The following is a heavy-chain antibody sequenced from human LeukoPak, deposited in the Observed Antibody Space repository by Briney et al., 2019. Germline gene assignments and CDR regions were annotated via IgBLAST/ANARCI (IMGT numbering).Heavy chain of an antibody. CDR1: GFTFSGYA. D-gene: IGHD3-10*01. CDR3: VKGMVRGVIPDY. V-gene: IGHV3-23*01. CDR2: ISGGGVST. J-gene: IGHJ4*02. Sequence: GGSLRLSCAASGFTFSGYAMSWVRQAPGKGLEWVSAISGGGVSTYYADSIKGRFTISRDDSKNTLYLQMNSLRAEDTAVYYCVKGMVRGVIPDYWGQGTLVTVSS.